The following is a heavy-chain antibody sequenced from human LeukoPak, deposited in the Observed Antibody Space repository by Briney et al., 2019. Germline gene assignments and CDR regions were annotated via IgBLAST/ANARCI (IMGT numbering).Heavy chain of an antibody. V-gene: IGHV3-9*01. Sequence: GGSLRLSCAASGFTFDDYAMHWVRQAPGKGLEWVSGISWNSGSIGYADSVKGRFTISRDNAKNSLYLQMNSLRAEDTALYYCAKDIGSPTRLVQGAFDYWGQGTLVTVSS. CDR1: GFTFDDYA. CDR2: ISWNSGSI. D-gene: IGHD6-19*01. J-gene: IGHJ4*02. CDR3: AKDIGSPTRLVQGAFDY.